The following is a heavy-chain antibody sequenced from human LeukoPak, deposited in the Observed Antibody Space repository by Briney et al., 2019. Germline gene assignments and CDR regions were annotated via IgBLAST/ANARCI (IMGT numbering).Heavy chain of an antibody. CDR3: AREGLVDTAMVSAFDI. CDR1: GFTFSSYW. V-gene: IGHV3-74*01. J-gene: IGHJ3*02. D-gene: IGHD5-18*01. Sequence: PGGSLRLSCAASGFTFSSYWMHWVRQAPGKGLVWVSRINSDGSSTSYADFVKGRFTISRDSAKNTLYLQMNSLRAEDTAVYYCAREGLVDTAMVSAFDIWGQGTMVTVSS. CDR2: INSDGSST.